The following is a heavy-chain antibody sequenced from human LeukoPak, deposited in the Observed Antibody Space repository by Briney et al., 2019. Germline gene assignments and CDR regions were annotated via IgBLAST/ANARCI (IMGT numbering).Heavy chain of an antibody. V-gene: IGHV3-48*01. CDR3: ARDHHRRHYDSQARDTFDI. J-gene: IGHJ3*02. CDR1: GFTFSSYT. D-gene: IGHD3-22*01. CDR2: IGSSSSTI. Sequence: GGSLRLSCAASGFTFSSYTMNWVRQAPGKGLEWVSYIGSSSSTIYYADSVKGRFTISRDNAKNSLYLQMNSLRAEDTAVYYYARDHHRRHYDSQARDTFDIWGQGTMVTVSS.